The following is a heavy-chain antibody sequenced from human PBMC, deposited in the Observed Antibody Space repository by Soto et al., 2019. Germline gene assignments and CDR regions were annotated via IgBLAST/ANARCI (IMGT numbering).Heavy chain of an antibody. J-gene: IGHJ5*02. CDR2: IWSDGSNK. V-gene: IGHV3-33*01. CDR3: ARDTTGSYPYTWFDP. CDR1: GFTFSNYA. D-gene: IGHD1-26*01. Sequence: GGSLRLSCAASGFTFSNYAIHWVRQAPGKGLEWVSVIWSDGSNKYYTDSVKGRFTISRDNSKNTVHLQMNRLRAEDTAVYYCARDTTGSYPYTWFDPRGQGTLVTVSS.